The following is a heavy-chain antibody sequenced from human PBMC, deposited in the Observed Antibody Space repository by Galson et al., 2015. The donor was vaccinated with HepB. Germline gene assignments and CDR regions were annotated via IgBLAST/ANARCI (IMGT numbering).Heavy chain of an antibody. D-gene: IGHD2-2*01. J-gene: IGHJ4*02. CDR2: IWYDGSNK. CDR1: GFTFNNYA. V-gene: IGHV3-33*01. Sequence: SLRLSCAASGFTFNNYAMHWVRQAPGKGLEWVAVIWYDGSNKYYADSVEGRFTISRDNSKNTLYLQMNSLRDEDTAVYYCARVRSGGLGYCSSTNCPYFDYWGQGTLVTVSS. CDR3: ARVRSGGLGYCSSTNCPYFDY.